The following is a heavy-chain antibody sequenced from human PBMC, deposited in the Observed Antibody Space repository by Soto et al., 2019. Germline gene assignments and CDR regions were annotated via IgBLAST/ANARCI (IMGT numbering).Heavy chain of an antibody. V-gene: IGHV3-30*18. J-gene: IGHJ6*02. CDR3: AKGVAGAPRSWGIDV. CDR1: GFTFSSYG. CDR2: ISYDGSNK. Sequence: HPGGSLRLSCAASGFTFSSYGMHWVRQAPGKGLEWVAVISYDGSNKYYADSVKGRFTISRGNSKNTLYLQMNSLKAEDTAVYYCAKGVAGAPRSWGIDVWGQGTTVTVSS.